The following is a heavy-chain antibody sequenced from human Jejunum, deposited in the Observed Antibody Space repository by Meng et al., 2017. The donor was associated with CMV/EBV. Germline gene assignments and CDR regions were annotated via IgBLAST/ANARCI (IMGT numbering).Heavy chain of an antibody. D-gene: IGHD6-13*01. Sequence: SCAGSGFTFSNYWISWVRQAPGKGLECVANIKEDGTEKYYVDSVKGRFTISRDNAKNSLYLQMNSLRAEDTAVYYCARQAGTYWGQGTLVTVSS. CDR2: IKEDGTEK. CDR1: GFTFSNYW. J-gene: IGHJ4*02. V-gene: IGHV3-7*01. CDR3: ARQAGTY.